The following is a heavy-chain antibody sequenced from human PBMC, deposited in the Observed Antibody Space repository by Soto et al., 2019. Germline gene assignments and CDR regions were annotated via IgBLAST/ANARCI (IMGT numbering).Heavy chain of an antibody. J-gene: IGHJ6*02. CDR2: TYPDDSDT. CDR1: GYSFSSYW. Sequence: GESLKISCKGSGYSFSSYWIAWVRHMPGKGLEWMGTTYPDDSDTRYSPSFEGQVYISAEKSISTAYLQWSSLKASDTAIYYCARQGSTGAMYFYGMSVWGQGTTVTVS. D-gene: IGHD2-2*01. V-gene: IGHV5-51*01. CDR3: ARQGSTGAMYFYGMSV.